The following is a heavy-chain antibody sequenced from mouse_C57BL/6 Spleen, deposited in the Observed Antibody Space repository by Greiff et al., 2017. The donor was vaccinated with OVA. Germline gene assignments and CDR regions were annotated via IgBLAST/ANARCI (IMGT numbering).Heavy chain of an antibody. V-gene: IGHV5-12*01. J-gene: IGHJ3*01. CDR1: GFTFSDYY. D-gene: IGHD3-2*02. CDR2: ISNGGGST. Sequence: EVKVEESGGGLVQPGGSLKLSCAASGFTFSDYYMYWVRQTPEKRLEWVAYISNGGGSTYYPDTVKGRFTISRDNAKNTLYLQMSRLKSEDTAMYYCARHGSSGYRFAYWGQGTLVTVSA. CDR3: ARHGSSGYRFAY.